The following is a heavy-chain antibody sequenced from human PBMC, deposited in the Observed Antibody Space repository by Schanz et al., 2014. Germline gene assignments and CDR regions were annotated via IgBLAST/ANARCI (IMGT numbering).Heavy chain of an antibody. CDR2: IIPILDKT. J-gene: IGHJ6*02. D-gene: IGHD2-2*01. CDR3: ATETSRTWFYNGVDV. Sequence: QVQLVQSGAEVKKPGVSVKVSCKASGYTFTTYYIHWVRQAPGQGLEWMGRIIPILDKTNYAQKFQGRVIMTEDTSTDTAYVELSRLTSEDTGVYYCATETSRTWFYNGVDVWGQGTTVTVSS. V-gene: IGHV1-46*01. CDR1: GYTFTTYY.